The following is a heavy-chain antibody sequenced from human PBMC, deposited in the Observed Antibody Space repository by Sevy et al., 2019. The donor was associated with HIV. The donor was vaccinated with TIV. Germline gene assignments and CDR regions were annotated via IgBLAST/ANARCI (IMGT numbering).Heavy chain of an antibody. CDR2: INPNSGDT. Sequence: ASVKVSCKASGYTFTDYYMHWVRLAPRQGLEWMGRINPNSGDTNFVQKFQGRVTMTRDTSISTAYMELRRLTSDDTAVYYCARDPVAPNPAGMDVWGQGTTVTVSS. D-gene: IGHD5-12*01. V-gene: IGHV1-2*06. CDR3: ARDPVAPNPAGMDV. CDR1: GYTFTDYY. J-gene: IGHJ6*02.